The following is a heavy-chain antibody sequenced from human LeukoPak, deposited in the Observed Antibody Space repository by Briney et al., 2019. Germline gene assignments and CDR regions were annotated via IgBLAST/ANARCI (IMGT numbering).Heavy chain of an antibody. Sequence: SGPTLVKPTQTLTLTCTSSGYSLSTSGVGVGWIRQPPGKALEWLALIYWNDDKRYSPSLKSRPTITKDTSKNQVVLTMTIMDPVDTATYYCAHVTAIAAAETDAEYFQHWGQGTLVTVSS. V-gene: IGHV2-5*01. CDR3: AHVTAIAAAETDAEYFQH. CDR1: GYSLSTSGVG. J-gene: IGHJ1*01. CDR2: IYWNDDK. D-gene: IGHD6-13*01.